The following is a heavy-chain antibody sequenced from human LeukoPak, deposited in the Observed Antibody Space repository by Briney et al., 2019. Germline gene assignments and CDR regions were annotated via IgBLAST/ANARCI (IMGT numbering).Heavy chain of an antibody. Sequence: GGSLRLSCAASGFTFSSYGMHWVRQAPGKGLEWVAVISYDGSNKYYADSVKGRFTISRDNFKNTLYLQMNSLRAEDTAVYYCAKGQEGIEAAGSDYWGQGTLVTVSS. CDR2: ISYDGSNK. CDR3: AKGQEGIEAAGSDY. J-gene: IGHJ4*02. CDR1: GFTFSSYG. V-gene: IGHV3-30*18. D-gene: IGHD6-13*01.